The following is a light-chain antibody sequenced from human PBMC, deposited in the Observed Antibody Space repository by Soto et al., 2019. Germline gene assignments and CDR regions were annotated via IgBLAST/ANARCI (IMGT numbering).Light chain of an antibody. CDR3: MQDLQSPT. Sequence: DLVMTQSQLSLPVTPGEPASISCRSSQSLLHRNGYNYLEWYLQKPVQSPQLLIYLGSNQASGVPDMCSGSGAGTDFTLTISRVEAEDVGVYYCMQDLQSPTFGGGTKVDIK. CDR1: QSLLHRNGYNY. CDR2: LGS. V-gene: IGKV2-28*01. J-gene: IGKJ4*01.